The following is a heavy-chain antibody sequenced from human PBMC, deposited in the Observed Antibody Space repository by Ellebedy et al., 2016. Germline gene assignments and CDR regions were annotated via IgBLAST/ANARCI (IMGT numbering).Heavy chain of an antibody. Sequence: GESLKISXAASGFTFNNFFMSWVRQAPGKGLEWVSTISGGGDKTYVADSVKGRFTMSRDIPKNTVYLQMNRLRAEDTAVYYCRQGHYANYWGQGTLVTVSS. CDR2: ISGGGDKT. CDR3: RQGHYANY. J-gene: IGHJ4*02. D-gene: IGHD4-17*01. V-gene: IGHV3-23*01. CDR1: GFTFNNFF.